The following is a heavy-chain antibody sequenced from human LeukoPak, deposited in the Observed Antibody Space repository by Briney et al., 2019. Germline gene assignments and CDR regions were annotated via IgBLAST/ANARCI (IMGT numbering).Heavy chain of an antibody. Sequence: SETLSLTCTVSGGSISSYYWSWIRQPPGKGLEWIGYIYYSGSTNYNPSLKSRVTISVDASKNQFSLKLSSVTAADTAVYYCARGNTMVRGVPYFDYWGQGTLVTVSS. CDR3: ARGNTMVRGVPYFDY. D-gene: IGHD3-10*01. CDR2: IYYSGST. V-gene: IGHV4-59*01. CDR1: GGSISSYY. J-gene: IGHJ4*02.